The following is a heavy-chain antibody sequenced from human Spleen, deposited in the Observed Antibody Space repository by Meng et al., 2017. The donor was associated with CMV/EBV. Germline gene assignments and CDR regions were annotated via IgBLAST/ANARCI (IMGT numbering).Heavy chain of an antibody. CDR2: IDWDDDK. Sequence: SGPTLVKPTQTLTLTCTFSGFSLSTSGVGVSWIRQPPGKALEWLARIDWDDDKFYSTSLKTRLTISKDTSKNQVGLTMTNMDPVDTATYFCARMEVGATVTDYFDYWGQGTLVTVSS. J-gene: IGHJ4*02. D-gene: IGHD3-16*01. CDR3: ARMEVGATVTDYFDY. CDR1: GFSLSTSGVG. V-gene: IGHV2-70D*14.